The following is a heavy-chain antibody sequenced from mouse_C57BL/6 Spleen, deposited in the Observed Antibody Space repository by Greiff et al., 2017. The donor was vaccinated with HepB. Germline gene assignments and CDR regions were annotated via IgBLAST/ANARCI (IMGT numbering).Heavy chain of an antibody. D-gene: IGHD1-1*01. CDR1: GYTFTSYW. CDR3: SYGSSPWFAY. J-gene: IGHJ3*01. V-gene: IGHV1-50*01. CDR2: IDPSDSYT. Sequence: VQLQQPGAELVKPGASVKLSCKASGYTFTSYWMQWVKQRPGQGLEWIGEIDPSDSYTNYNQKFKGKATLTVDTSSSTAYMQLSSLTSEDSAVYYCSYGSSPWFAYWGQGTLVTVSA.